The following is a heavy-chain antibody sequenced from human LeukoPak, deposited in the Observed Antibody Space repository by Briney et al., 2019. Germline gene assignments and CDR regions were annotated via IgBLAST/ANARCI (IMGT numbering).Heavy chain of an antibody. CDR2: ISGSGGST. Sequence: PGGSLRLSCAASGFTFSSYAMSWVRQAPGKGLEWVSAISGSGGSTYYADSVKGRFTISRDNSKNTLYLQMNSLRAEDTTVYYCAKDWGYCSRTSCYKEDAFDIWGQGTMVTVSS. D-gene: IGHD2-2*02. J-gene: IGHJ3*02. V-gene: IGHV3-23*01. CDR1: GFTFSSYA. CDR3: AKDWGYCSRTSCYKEDAFDI.